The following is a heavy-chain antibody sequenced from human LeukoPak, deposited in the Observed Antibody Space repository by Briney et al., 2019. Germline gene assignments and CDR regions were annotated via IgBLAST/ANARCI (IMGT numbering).Heavy chain of an antibody. J-gene: IGHJ3*02. D-gene: IGHD5-18*01. CDR2: ISSSSSYI. Sequence: GGSLRLSCAASGFTFSSYSMNWVRQAPGKGLEWVSSISSSSSYIYYADSVKGRFTISRDNAKNSLYLQMNSLRAEDTAVYYCARARSSYGYGDAFDIWGQGTMVTVSS. CDR3: ARARSSYGYGDAFDI. CDR1: GFTFSSYS. V-gene: IGHV3-21*01.